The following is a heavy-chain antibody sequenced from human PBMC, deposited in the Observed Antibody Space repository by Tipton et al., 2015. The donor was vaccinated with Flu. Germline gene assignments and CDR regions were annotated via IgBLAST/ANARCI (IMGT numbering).Heavy chain of an antibody. D-gene: IGHD3-22*01. J-gene: IGHJ5*02. CDR3: VRDYFRPLLWLRWFDP. Sequence: SLRLSCAASGFTFSTYWMTWVRQAPGKGPEWVANINQDESEKYYVDSVKGRFTISRDNAKNSLYLQMNSLRAEDAAVYYCVRDYFRPLLWLRWFDPWGQGTLVTGSS. CDR1: GFTFSTYW. V-gene: IGHV3-7*01. CDR2: INQDESEK.